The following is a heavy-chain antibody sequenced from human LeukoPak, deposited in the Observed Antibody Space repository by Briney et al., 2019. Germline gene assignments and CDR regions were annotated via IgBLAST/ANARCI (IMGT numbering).Heavy chain of an antibody. CDR2: INHSGST. CDR3: AREVVPAAIKGEGMDV. J-gene: IGHJ6*02. V-gene: IGHV4-34*01. Sequence: SETLSLTCAVYGGSFSGYYWSWIRQPPGKGLEWIGEINHSGSTNYNPSLKSRVTISVDTSKNQFSLKLSSVTAADTAVYYRAREVVPAAIKGEGMDVWGQGTTVTVSS. CDR1: GGSFSGYY. D-gene: IGHD2-2*02.